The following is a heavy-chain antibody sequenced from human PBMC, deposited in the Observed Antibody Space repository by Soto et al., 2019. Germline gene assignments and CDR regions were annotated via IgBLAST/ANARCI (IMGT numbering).Heavy chain of an antibody. CDR3: ASYIEGNGGRGS. V-gene: IGHV4-4*09. D-gene: IGHD4-17*01. CDR2: IANCGIA. Sequence: QVQLQESGPGLVKPSETLSLTCAVSGGSLTGQHWSWIRQPPGKGLEWIGQIANCGIARYNPSLQSRDATSSDTPKKHFALRLTSVTAADTAVYYCASYIEGNGGRGSWGQGHGVPVSS. CDR1: GGSLTGQH. J-gene: IGHJ4*02.